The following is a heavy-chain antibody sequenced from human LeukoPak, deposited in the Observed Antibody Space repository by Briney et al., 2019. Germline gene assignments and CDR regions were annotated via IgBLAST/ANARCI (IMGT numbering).Heavy chain of an antibody. CDR3: ARGGSLSAYDS. V-gene: IGHV3-64*01. CDR2: MSSDGGTT. CDR1: GFTFSNYA. J-gene: IGHJ4*02. D-gene: IGHD2/OR15-2a*01. Sequence: SGGSLRLSCAASGFTFSNYAMSWVRQAPGKGLEYVSAMSSDGGTTYYANSVKGRFTMSRDKSKNAVYLQMGSLRPDDMAVYYCARGGSLSAYDSWGQGTLVTVSS.